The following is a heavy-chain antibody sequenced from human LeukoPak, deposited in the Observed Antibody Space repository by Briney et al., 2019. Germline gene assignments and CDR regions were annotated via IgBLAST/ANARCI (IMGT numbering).Heavy chain of an antibody. D-gene: IGHD2-15*01. J-gene: IGHJ4*02. CDR1: GFTVSSNS. V-gene: IGHV3-53*01. CDR2: IYSGGNT. CDR3: ARRAGEYSHPYDY. Sequence: SGGSLRLSCTVSGFTVSSNSWSWVRQAPGKGLEWVSFIYSGGNTHYPDSVKGRFTISRDNSKNTLYLQMNSLRAEDTAIYYCARRAGEYSHPYDYWGQGTLVTVSS.